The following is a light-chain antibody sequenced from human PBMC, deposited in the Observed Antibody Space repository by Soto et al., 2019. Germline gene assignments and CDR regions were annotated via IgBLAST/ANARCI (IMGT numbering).Light chain of an antibody. CDR1: QSIRRF. Sequence: DIQMTQSPSSLSASVGDRVTITCRASQSIRRFLNWYQQKPGKAPELLIFTASTLQGGVPSRFSGSGSGADFTLTISTLQPEDFATYYCQLSYTTPFTFGPGTKVDIK. CDR3: QLSYTTPFT. J-gene: IGKJ3*01. CDR2: TAS. V-gene: IGKV1-39*01.